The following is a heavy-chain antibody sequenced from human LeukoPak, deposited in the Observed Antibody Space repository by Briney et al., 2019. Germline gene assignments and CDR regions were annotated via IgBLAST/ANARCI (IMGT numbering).Heavy chain of an antibody. CDR2: IYYSGST. V-gene: IGHV4-39*01. J-gene: IGHJ4*02. Sequence: TSETLSLTCTVSGGSISSSSYYWGWIRQPPGKGLEWIGRIYYSGSTYYNPSLKSRVTISVDTSKNQFSLKLSSVTAADTAVYYCARLGYCSSTSCYPALYFDYWGQGALVTVSS. D-gene: IGHD2-2*01. CDR3: ARLGYCSSTSCYPALYFDY. CDR1: GGSISSSSYY.